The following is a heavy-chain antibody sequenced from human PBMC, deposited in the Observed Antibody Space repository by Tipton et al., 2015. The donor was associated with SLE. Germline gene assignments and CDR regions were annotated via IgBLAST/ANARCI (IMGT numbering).Heavy chain of an antibody. CDR1: GGSISSYY. J-gene: IGHJ3*02. CDR2: ICYNGST. CDR3: AREFPSDAFDI. Sequence: LSLTCTVSGGSISSYYWSWIRQPPGKGLEWIGNICYNGSTNYIPSLKSRVTISVDRSKNQFSLKLSSVTAADTALYYCAREFPSDAFDIWGQGTMVTVSS. V-gene: IGHV4-59*01.